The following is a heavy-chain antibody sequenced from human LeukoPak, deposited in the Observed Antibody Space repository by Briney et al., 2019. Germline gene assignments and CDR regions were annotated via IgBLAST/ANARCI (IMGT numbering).Heavy chain of an antibody. CDR1: GDSFTGHY. Sequence: SETLSLTCVVSGDSFTGHYWTWIRQAPGKGLEWIGYISYIGSTNYNPSLKSRVTISIDTSKNPFSLQLRSVTAADTALYYCARDLVTVTKGFDIWGQGTMVSVSS. CDR2: ISYIGST. J-gene: IGHJ3*02. D-gene: IGHD4-17*01. CDR3: ARDLVTVTKGFDI. V-gene: IGHV4-59*11.